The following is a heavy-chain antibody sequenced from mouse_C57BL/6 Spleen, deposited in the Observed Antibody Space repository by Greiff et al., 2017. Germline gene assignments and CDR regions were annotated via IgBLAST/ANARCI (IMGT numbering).Heavy chain of an antibody. Sequence: VKLVESGGGLVQPGGSLSLSCAASGFTFTDYYMSLVRQPPWQALAWLGFIRNNANGYTTEYSSSVKGRFTISRDNSQSILYLQINALRAEDSATYYCARSPLRTGAMDYWGQGTSVTVSS. CDR2: IRNNANGYTT. V-gene: IGHV7-3*01. J-gene: IGHJ4*01. CDR1: GFTFTDYY. D-gene: IGHD1-1*01. CDR3: ARSPLRTGAMDY.